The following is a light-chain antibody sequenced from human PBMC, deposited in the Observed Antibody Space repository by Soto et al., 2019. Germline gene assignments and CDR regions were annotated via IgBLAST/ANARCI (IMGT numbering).Light chain of an antibody. CDR1: QRVSTW. J-gene: IGKJ1*01. CDR2: NAS. CDR3: QHYNGYSRT. Sequence: IQMTQSPSTLSASVGDRVTITCRASQRVSTWLAWYQQKPGRAPKLVIYNASNLESGVPSRFSGSGSGTEFTLTISSLQPDDFATYYCQHYNGYSRTFGQGTKVDIK. V-gene: IGKV1-5*01.